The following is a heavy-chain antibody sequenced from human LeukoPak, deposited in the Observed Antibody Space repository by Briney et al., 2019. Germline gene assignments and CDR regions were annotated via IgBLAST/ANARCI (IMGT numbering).Heavy chain of an antibody. CDR1: GGSISSSSYY. D-gene: IGHD3-22*01. CDR3: ARHADSGYYYYYYMDV. CDR2: IYYSGST. V-gene: IGHV4-39*01. J-gene: IGHJ6*03. Sequence: SETLSLTCTVSGGSISSSSYYWGWIRQPPGKGLEWIGSIYYSGSTYYNPSLKSRVTISVDTSKNQFSLKLSSVTAADTAVYYCARHADSGYYYYYYMDVWGKGTTVTVSS.